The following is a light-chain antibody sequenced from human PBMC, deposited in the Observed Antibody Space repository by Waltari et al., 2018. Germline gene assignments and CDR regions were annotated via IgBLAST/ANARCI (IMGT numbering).Light chain of an antibody. J-gene: IGKJ1*01. CDR1: QAIGNW. CDR3: QQYNAYSRA. V-gene: IGKV1-5*03. Sequence: DFQMTQSPSTLSASVGDRVTITCRASQAIGNWLAWYQQKPGRAPKLLIYKASFLQSGVPSRFSGGGSGTEFTLTISGLQPDDFATYYCQQYNAYSRAFGQGTKVEIK. CDR2: KAS.